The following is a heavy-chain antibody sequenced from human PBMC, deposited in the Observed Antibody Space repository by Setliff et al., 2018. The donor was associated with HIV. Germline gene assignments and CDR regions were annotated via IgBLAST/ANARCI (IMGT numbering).Heavy chain of an antibody. J-gene: IGHJ5*02. CDR2: FYHSGST. V-gene: IGHV4-38-2*01. D-gene: IGHD1-26*01. CDR1: GYSISSVYY. Sequence: SETLSLTCAVSGYSISSVYYWGWVRQPPEKGLEWIGSFYHSGSTYYNPSLKSRVTLSADTSKNQFSLKLSSVTAADTAVYYCARAPAHEHATGWYSSSNRFDPWGQGTLVTVSS. CDR3: ARAPAHEHATGWYSSSNRFDP.